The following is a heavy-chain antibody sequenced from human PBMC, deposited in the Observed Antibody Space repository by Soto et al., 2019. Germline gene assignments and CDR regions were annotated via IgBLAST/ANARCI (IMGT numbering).Heavy chain of an antibody. CDR3: ARDSMVGPYYCSSTSCYNPYYYMDV. CDR1: GFTFSSYW. CDR2: IKQDGSEK. D-gene: IGHD2-2*02. V-gene: IGHV3-7*01. J-gene: IGHJ6*03. Sequence: PGGSLRLSCAASGFTFSSYWMSWVRQAPGKGLEWVANIKQDGSEKYYVDSVKGRFTISRNNAKNSLYLQMNSLRAEDTAVYYCARDSMVGPYYCSSTSCYNPYYYMDVWGKGTTVTVSS.